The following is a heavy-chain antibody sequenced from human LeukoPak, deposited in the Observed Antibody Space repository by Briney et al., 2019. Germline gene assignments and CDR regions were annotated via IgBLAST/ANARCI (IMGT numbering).Heavy chain of an antibody. CDR2: INPNSGGT. V-gene: IGHV1-2*02. Sequence: ASVKVSCKASGYTFTGYYMHWVRQAPGQGLEWMGWINPNSGGTNYAQKFQGRVTMTRDTSISTAYMELSRLRSDDTAVCYCARVVSSSTYFDYWGQGTLVTVSS. CDR3: ARVVSSSTYFDY. D-gene: IGHD6-6*01. J-gene: IGHJ4*02. CDR1: GYTFTGYY.